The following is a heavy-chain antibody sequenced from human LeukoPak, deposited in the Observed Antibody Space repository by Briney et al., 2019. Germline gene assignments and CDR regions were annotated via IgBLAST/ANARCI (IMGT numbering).Heavy chain of an antibody. J-gene: IGHJ4*02. CDR1: GGSISSYY. CDR2: INHSGST. Sequence: SETLSLTCTVSGGSISSYYWSWIRQPPGKGLEWIGEINHSGSTNYNPSLKSRVTISVDTSKNQFSLKLSSVTAADTAVYYCARGGSYSGLDYWGQGTPVTVSS. D-gene: IGHD1-26*01. CDR3: ARGGSYSGLDY. V-gene: IGHV4-34*01.